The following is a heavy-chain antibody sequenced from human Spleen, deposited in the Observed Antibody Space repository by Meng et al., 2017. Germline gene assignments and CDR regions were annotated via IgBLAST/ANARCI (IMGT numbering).Heavy chain of an antibody. D-gene: IGHD1-14*01. CDR1: GYTFTDYY. V-gene: IGHV1-2*02. J-gene: IGHJ6*02. CDR2: VSPSLGGT. Sequence: ASVKVSCKASGYTFTDYYIHWVRQAPGQGLEWMGWVSPSLGGTNYAQKFQGRVSMTRDTSIGTAYMELNSLTSDDTAVYYCARANHHYYYALDVWGRGTTVTVSS. CDR3: ARANHHYYYALDV.